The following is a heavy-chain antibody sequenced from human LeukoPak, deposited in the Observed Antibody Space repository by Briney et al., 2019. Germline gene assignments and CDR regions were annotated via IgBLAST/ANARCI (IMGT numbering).Heavy chain of an antibody. J-gene: IGHJ4*02. D-gene: IGHD5-18*01. CDR3: ARVLRGFTYGKFDY. V-gene: IGHV3-23*01. Sequence: GGSLRLSCAASGFTFSSHGVSWVRQAPGKGLEWVSGISDSDSSTYYADSVKGRFTISRDNSKNTLYLQMNNLRAADTAVYFCARVLRGFTYGKFDYWGPGTLVTVSS. CDR1: GFTFSSHG. CDR2: ISDSDSST.